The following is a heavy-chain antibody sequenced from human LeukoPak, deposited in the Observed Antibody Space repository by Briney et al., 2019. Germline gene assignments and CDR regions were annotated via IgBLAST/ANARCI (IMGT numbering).Heavy chain of an antibody. CDR1: GFTFSNYA. CDR3: TRGLGKYCSGGGCYSTVGFDY. CDR2: ISYDGSHK. V-gene: IGHV3-30-3*01. J-gene: IGHJ4*02. Sequence: GRSLRLSCAASGFTFSNYAIHWVRQALGKGLEWVAVISYDGSHKYYADSVKGRFTISRDNSKNTLYLQINSLRAEDTAVYYCTRGLGKYCSGGGCYSTVGFDYWGQGTLVTVSS. D-gene: IGHD2-15*01.